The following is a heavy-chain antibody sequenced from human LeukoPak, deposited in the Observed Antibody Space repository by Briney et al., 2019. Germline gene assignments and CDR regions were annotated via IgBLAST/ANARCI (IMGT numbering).Heavy chain of an antibody. V-gene: IGHV3-48*01. J-gene: IGHJ4*02. CDR3: ARDRVTRVRGGTY. CDR1: GFTFSSYS. D-gene: IGHD3-10*01. Sequence: GGSLRLSCAASGFTFSSYSMNWVRQAPAKGLEGVSYISSSSSTTYYADSVKGRFTITRDNAKNSLYLQMNSLRAEDTAVYYCARDRVTRVRGGTYWGQGTLVTVSS. CDR2: ISSSSSTT.